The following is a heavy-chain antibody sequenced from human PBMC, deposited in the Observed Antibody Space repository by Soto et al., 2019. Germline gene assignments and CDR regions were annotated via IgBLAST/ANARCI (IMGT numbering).Heavy chain of an antibody. CDR1: GGTFHNHA. V-gene: IGHV1-69*01. CDR3: VRGKMREMATILRDKWFDP. Sequence: QVQLVQSGAEVKKPGSSVKVSCKASGGTFHNHAINWVQQAPGQGLEWMGGIIPIFGTSNYAQKFQGRVTITADESTRKAYMELSSLRSEDTAVYYYVRGKMREMATILRDKWFDPWGQGTLVTVSS. D-gene: IGHD5-12*01. J-gene: IGHJ5*02. CDR2: IIPIFGTS.